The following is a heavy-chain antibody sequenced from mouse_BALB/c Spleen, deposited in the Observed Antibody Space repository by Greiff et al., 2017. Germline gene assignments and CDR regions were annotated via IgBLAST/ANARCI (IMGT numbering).Heavy chain of an antibody. CDR3: ARVFLLWLRRDSYYFDY. J-gene: IGHJ2*01. D-gene: IGHD2-2*01. CDR2: INSNGGST. Sequence: EVNVVESGGGLVQPGGSLKLSCAASGFTFSSYGMSWVRQTPDKRLELVATINSNGGSTYYPDSVKGRFTISRDNAKNTLYLQMSSLKSEDTAMYYCARVFLLWLRRDSYYFDYWGQGTTLTVSS. CDR1: GFTFSSYG. V-gene: IGHV5-6-3*01.